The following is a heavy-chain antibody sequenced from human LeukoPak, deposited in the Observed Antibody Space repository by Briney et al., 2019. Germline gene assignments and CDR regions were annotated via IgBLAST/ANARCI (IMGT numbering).Heavy chain of an antibody. CDR3: TTVVGAHPMNYYYYYGMDV. V-gene: IGHV3-49*03. J-gene: IGHJ6*02. CDR1: GFISSDYY. Sequence: GGSLRLSCAASGFISSDYYMSWFRQAPGKGLEWVGFIRSKAYGGTTEYAASVKGRFTISRDDSKSIAYLQMNSLKTEDTAVYYCTTVVGAHPMNYYYYYGMDVWGQGTTVTVSS. D-gene: IGHD1-26*01. CDR2: IRSKAYGGTT.